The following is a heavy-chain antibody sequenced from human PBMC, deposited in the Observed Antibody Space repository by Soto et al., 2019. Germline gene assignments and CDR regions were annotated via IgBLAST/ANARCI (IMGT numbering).Heavy chain of an antibody. V-gene: IGHV4-39*02. Sequence: SASXSLTCTFGGCSISGSSYYGCWIRQPPGRGLEWIGSIYYSGSTYYNPSLKSRVTISVDTSKNHFSLKLRSVTAADTDVYYCARKVPNNWLDTWGQGTLVTVS. CDR1: GCSISGSSYY. CDR3: ARKVPNNWLDT. J-gene: IGHJ5*02. CDR2: IYYSGST.